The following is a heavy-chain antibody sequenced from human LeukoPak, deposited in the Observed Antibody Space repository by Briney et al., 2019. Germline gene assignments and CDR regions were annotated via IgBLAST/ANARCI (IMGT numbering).Heavy chain of an antibody. CDR2: ISYDGSNK. CDR1: GFTFSSYA. D-gene: IGHD3-22*01. Sequence: GGSLRLSFAASGFTFSSYAMHWVRQAPGKGLEWVAVISYDGSNKYYADSVKGRFTISRDNSKNALYLQMNSLRAEDTAVYYCARDSLPGYYDSSGYPDYWGQGTLVTVSS. J-gene: IGHJ4*02. CDR3: ARDSLPGYYDSSGYPDY. V-gene: IGHV3-30*04.